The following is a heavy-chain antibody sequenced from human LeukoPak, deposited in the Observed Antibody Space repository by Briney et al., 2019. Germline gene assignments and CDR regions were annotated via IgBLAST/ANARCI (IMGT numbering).Heavy chain of an antibody. V-gene: IGHV4-4*09. CDR2: IYTSGST. J-gene: IGHJ4*02. D-gene: IGHD3-22*01. CDR3: ARLVDSSGYCSLPPQYFDY. Sequence: SETLSLTCTVSGGSISSYYWSWIRQPPGKGLEWIGYIYTSGSTNYNPSLKSRVTISVDTSKNQFSLKLSSVTAADTAVYYCARLVDSSGYCSLPPQYFDYWDQGTLVTVSS. CDR1: GGSISSYY.